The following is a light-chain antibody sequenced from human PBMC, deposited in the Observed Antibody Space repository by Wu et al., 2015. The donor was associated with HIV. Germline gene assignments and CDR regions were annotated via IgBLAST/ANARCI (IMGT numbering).Light chain of an antibody. CDR2: GVS. CDR3: QHYNSWPPRYT. V-gene: IGKV3-20*01. J-gene: IGKJ2*01. CDR1: QSVSSTY. Sequence: EIVLTQSPGTLSLSPGERATLSCRASQSVSSTYLAWYQQKPGQAPRLLIYGVSSRATGIPDRFSGSGSGTKFTLTISSIQSEDIAIYYCQHYNSWPPRYTFGQGTKLEIK.